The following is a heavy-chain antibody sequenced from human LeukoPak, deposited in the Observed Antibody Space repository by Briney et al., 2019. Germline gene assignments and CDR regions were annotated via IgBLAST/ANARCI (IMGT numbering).Heavy chain of an antibody. J-gene: IGHJ4*02. V-gene: IGHV4-61*02. CDR3: ARGGDRFDY. Sequence: PSQTLSLTCTVSGGSISSGSYYWRWLRQPAGTELEWIGRIYTSGSTNYNPSLKSRVAISVDTSKNQFSLRLSSVSAADTAVYYCARGGDRFDYWGQGTLVTVSS. CDR1: GGSISSGSYY. CDR2: IYTSGST. D-gene: IGHD4-17*01.